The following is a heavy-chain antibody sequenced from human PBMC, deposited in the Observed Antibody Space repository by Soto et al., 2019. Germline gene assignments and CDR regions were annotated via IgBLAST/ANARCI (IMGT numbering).Heavy chain of an antibody. CDR1: GHTLTELC. Sequence: ASVKVSCKISGHTLTELCIHWVRQAPGKGFECMGGFDPEGGEEIYEEKWDGRVSVIEGRVTDRGYMELSGLKSDDSAVYYCATPQAPRGAMITNINFDCWGQGTTVTVSS. J-gene: IGHJ4*01. V-gene: IGHV1-24*01. CDR2: FDPEGGEE. CDR3: ATPQAPRGAMITNINFDC. D-gene: IGHD3-10*01.